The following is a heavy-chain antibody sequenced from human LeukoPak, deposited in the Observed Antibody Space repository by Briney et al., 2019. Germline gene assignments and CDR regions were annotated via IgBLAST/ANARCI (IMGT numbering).Heavy chain of an antibody. J-gene: IGHJ4*02. CDR1: GFTFSSYA. D-gene: IGHD6-6*01. CDR2: ISYDGSNK. Sequence: GGSLRLSCAASGFTFSSYAMHWVRQAPGKGLEWVAVISYDGSNKYYADSVKGRFTISRDNSKNTLYLQMNSLRAEDTAVYYCAAYSSCDYWGQGTLVTVSS. CDR3: AAYSSCDY. V-gene: IGHV3-30*14.